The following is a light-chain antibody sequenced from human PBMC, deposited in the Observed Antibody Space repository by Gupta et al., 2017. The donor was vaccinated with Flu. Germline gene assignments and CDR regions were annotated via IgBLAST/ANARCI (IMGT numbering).Light chain of an antibody. J-gene: IGLJ2*01. CDR1: SGSIAINY. CDR2: DDT. Sequence: NFMLTQPHSVSESPGKTVTISCTRSSGSIAINYVQWHQKSPGSYTTTVIVDDTQRPSGVPERFSCAIDSSYTSAYINISGLKTEDEAYYYCQSYDRRINVVVGGGTKLTVL. CDR3: QSYDRRINVV. V-gene: IGLV6-57*01.